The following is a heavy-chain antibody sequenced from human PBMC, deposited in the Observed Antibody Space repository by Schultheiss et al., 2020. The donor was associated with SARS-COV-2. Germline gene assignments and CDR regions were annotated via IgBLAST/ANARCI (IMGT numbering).Heavy chain of an antibody. CDR1: GFTFSNYA. Sequence: GGSLRLSCAASGFTFSNYAMTWVRQAPGKGLEWVSAISPSGGKTYYEDSVTGRFSISRDNSKNTLYLHMNNVRPEDAAMYYCARDMVPGPHGDYFDYWGQGTLVTVSS. CDR3: ARDMVPGPHGDYFDY. D-gene: IGHD4/OR15-4a*01. J-gene: IGHJ4*02. V-gene: IGHV3-23*01. CDR2: ISPSGGKT.